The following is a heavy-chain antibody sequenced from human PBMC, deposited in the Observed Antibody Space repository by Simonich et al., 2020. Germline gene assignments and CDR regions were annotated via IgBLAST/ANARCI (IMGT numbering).Heavy chain of an antibody. D-gene: IGHD2-15*01. CDR1: GYTFTSYD. Sequence: VQLVQSVAEVKKPGASLKVSCTASGYTFTSYDIHWVRQATGQGLEWMGWMKPNSGNTGYAQKYQGRVTITRNTSISTAYMELRSLRSDDTAVYYCARYCSGGSCYSDYWGQGTLVTVSS. V-gene: IGHV1-8*03. J-gene: IGHJ4*02. CDR2: MKPNSGNT. CDR3: ARYCSGGSCYSDY.